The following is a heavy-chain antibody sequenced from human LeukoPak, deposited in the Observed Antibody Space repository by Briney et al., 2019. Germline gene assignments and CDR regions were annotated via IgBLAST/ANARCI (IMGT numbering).Heavy chain of an antibody. D-gene: IGHD1-26*01. CDR1: GFTFSSYE. CDR3: ATSGSYFPFGY. Sequence: GGSLRLSXAASGFTFSSYEMNWVRQAPGKGLEWVSYISSSGSTIYYADSVKGRFTISRDNAKNSLYLQMNSLRAEDTAVYYCATSGSYFPFGYWGQRTLVTVSS. CDR2: ISSSGSTI. V-gene: IGHV3-48*03. J-gene: IGHJ4*02.